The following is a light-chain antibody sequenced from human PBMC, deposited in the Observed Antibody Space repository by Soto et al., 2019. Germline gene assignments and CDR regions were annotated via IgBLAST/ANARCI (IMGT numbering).Light chain of an antibody. CDR2: DAS. V-gene: IGKV3-11*01. J-gene: IGKJ4*01. CDR3: QQRSNWPPA. CDR1: QSVNSY. Sequence: EIVLTQSPATLSLSPGERANLSCRASQSVNSYLAWYQQKPGQGPSLLIYDASNRATGIPARFSGSGSGTDFTLTISSLEPEDLAVYYCQQRSNWPPAFGGGTKVEIK.